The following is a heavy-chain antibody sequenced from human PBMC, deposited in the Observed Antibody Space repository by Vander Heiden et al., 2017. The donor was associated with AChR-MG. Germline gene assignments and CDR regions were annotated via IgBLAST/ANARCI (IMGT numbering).Heavy chain of an antibody. CDR3: ARDGPPGYSSGWYSY. CDR2: ISEDGSEK. CDR1: GFTFSSNW. D-gene: IGHD6-19*01. J-gene: IGHJ4*02. V-gene: IGHV3-7*03. Sequence: VQLVASGGGLVPPGVSLRLSCAAPGFTFSSNWMSWVRQETGKGREWGGKISEDGSEKYYVDSVKGRFTISRDNAKNSLYLQMNSLRAEDTAVYYCARDGPPGYSSGWYSYWGQGTLVTVSS.